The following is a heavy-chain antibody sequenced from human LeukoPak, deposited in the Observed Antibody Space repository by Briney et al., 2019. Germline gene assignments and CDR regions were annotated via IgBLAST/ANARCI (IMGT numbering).Heavy chain of an antibody. D-gene: IGHD1-26*01. Sequence: SETLSLTSTVSGGSISSGDYYWSWIRQPPGKGLEWIGYIYYSGSTYYNPSLKSRVTISVDTSKNQFSLKLSSVTAADTAVYYCGGVGSSDAFDIWGQGTMVTVSS. CDR2: IYYSGST. J-gene: IGHJ3*02. V-gene: IGHV4-30-4*08. CDR1: GGSISSGDYY. CDR3: GGVGSSDAFDI.